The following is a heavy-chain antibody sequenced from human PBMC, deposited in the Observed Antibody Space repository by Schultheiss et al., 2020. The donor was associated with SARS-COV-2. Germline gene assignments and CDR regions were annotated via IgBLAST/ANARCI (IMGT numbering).Heavy chain of an antibody. CDR2: INPSGGST. CDR3: ARDYNPPEHTVTPVGWFDP. CDR1: GYTFTSYY. Sequence: ASVKVSCKASGYTFTSYYMHWVRQAPGQGLEWMGIINPSGGSTSYAQKFQGRVTMTRDTSTSTVYMELSSLRSEDTAVYYCARDYNPPEHTVTPVGWFDPWGEGALVTVSS. D-gene: IGHD4-17*01. V-gene: IGHV1-46*01. J-gene: IGHJ5*02.